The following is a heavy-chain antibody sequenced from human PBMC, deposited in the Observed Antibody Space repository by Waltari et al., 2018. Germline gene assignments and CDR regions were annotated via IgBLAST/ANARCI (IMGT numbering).Heavy chain of an antibody. V-gene: IGHV4-4*07. CDR1: GGSISSYY. CDR3: ARGAYDFWSGYYYYYMDV. Sequence: QVQLQESGPGLVKPSETLSLTCTVSGGSISSYYWSWIRQPAGKGLEWIGRIYTSGSTNYNPSLKSRVTMSVDTSKNQFSLKLSSVTAADTAVYYCARGAYDFWSGYYYYYMDVWGKGTTVTISS. D-gene: IGHD3-3*01. J-gene: IGHJ6*03. CDR2: IYTSGST.